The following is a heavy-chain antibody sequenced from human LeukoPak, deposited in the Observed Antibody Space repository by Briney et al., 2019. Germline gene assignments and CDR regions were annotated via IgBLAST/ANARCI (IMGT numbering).Heavy chain of an antibody. CDR2: IQYDANNK. CDR1: GFAFSSYG. Sequence: GGSLRLSCAASGFAFSSYGMHWVRQAPGKGLEWVAFIQYDANNKYYADSVKGRFTISRDNSKNTLSLQMNSLRAEDTAVYYCVKDRSGPADHWGQGTLVTVSS. J-gene: IGHJ1*01. V-gene: IGHV3-30*02. CDR3: VKDRSGPADH.